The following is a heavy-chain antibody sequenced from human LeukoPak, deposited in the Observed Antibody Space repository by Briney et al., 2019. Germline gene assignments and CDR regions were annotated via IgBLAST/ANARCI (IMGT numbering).Heavy chain of an antibody. CDR2: ISSNGGST. CDR3: ARTIRGY. Sequence: GGSLRLSCAASGFTFCSYAMHWVRQAPGKGLEYVSAISSNGGSTYYANSVKGRFTISRDNSKNTLYLQMGSLRAEDTAVYYCARTIRGYWGQGTLVTVSS. D-gene: IGHD3-10*01. CDR1: GFTFCSYA. V-gene: IGHV3-64*01. J-gene: IGHJ4*02.